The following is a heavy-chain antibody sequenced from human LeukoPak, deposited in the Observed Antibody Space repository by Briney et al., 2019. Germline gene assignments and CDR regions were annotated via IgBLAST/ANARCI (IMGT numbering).Heavy chain of an antibody. CDR2: IYPGDSDT. D-gene: IGHD6-13*01. J-gene: IGHJ5*02. V-gene: IGHV5-51*01. CDR1: GYSFTSYW. CDR3: ARHLAVDMAAVFGNWSDP. Sequence: GESLKISCKGSGYSFTSYWIGWVRQMPWKGLEWMGIIYPGDSDTRYSPSFQGQVTISADKSISTAYLQWSSLKASDTAMYYCARHLAVDMAAVFGNWSDPWGQGTLVTVSS.